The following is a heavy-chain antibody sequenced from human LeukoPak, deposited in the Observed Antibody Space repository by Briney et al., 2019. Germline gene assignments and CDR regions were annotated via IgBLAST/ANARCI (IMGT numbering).Heavy chain of an antibody. J-gene: IGHJ6*02. D-gene: IGHD4-11*01. Sequence: ASVKVSCKVSGYTLTELSMHWVRQAPGKGLERMGGFDPEDGETIYAQKFQGRVTMTEDTSTDTAYMELSSLRSEDTAVYYSATIGYSTPYGMDVWGQGTTVTVSS. CDR3: ATIGYSTPYGMDV. CDR1: GYTLTELS. CDR2: FDPEDGET. V-gene: IGHV1-24*01.